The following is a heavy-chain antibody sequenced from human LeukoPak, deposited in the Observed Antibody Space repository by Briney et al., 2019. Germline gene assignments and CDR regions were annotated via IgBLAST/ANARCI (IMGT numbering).Heavy chain of an antibody. D-gene: IGHD5-24*01. V-gene: IGHV3-20*04. CDR1: GFTFDDYG. J-gene: IGHJ5*02. Sequence: GGSLRLSCAASGFTFDDYGMSWVCQAPGKGLEWVSGINWNGGSTGYADSVKGRFTISRDNAKNSLYLQMNSLRAEDTALYYCARLFADGWFDPWGQGTLVTVSS. CDR2: INWNGGST. CDR3: ARLFADGWFDP.